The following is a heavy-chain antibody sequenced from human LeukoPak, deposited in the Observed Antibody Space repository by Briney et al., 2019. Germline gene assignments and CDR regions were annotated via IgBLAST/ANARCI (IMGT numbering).Heavy chain of an antibody. CDR1: GGSFNSYY. CDR2: IYYSGST. J-gene: IGHJ4*02. Sequence: SETLSLTCTVSGGSFNSYYWSWIRQPPGKGLEWIGYIYYSGSTNYNPSLKSRVTISVDTSKNQFSLKLSSVTAADTAVYYRARHYGDSGRYYFDYWGQGTLVTVSS. CDR3: ARHYGDSGRYYFDY. V-gene: IGHV4-59*08. D-gene: IGHD4-17*01.